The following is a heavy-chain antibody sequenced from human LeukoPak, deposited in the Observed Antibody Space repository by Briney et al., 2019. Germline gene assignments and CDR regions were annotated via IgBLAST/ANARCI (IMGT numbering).Heavy chain of an antibody. J-gene: IGHJ4*02. CDR1: GGSISSYY. CDR3: ARDKGPPESFDY. Sequence: SETLSLTWTVSGGSISSYYWSWIRQPPGKGLEWVGYIYYSGSTNYNPSLKSRVTISVDTSENQFSLKLSSVTAADTAVYYCARDKGPPESFDYWGQGTLVTVSS. CDR2: IYYSGST. D-gene: IGHD1-14*01. V-gene: IGHV4-59*01.